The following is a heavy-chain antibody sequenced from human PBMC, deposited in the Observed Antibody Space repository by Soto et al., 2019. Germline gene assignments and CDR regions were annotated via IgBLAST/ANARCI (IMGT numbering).Heavy chain of an antibody. CDR2: VYHSGSS. CDR3: ARVLHDTFFYNFGR. J-gene: IGHJ1*01. CDR1: GDSIVSAPY. Sequence: SEPLSPTCAHSGDSIVSAPYCRWILQPPGKRLEWIAAVYHSGSSYNSQSQKGRLIISVDTSKNQFSLNISSVNAADTDVYYCARVLHDTFFYNFGRWGQGTLFTVSS. V-gene: IGHV4-38-2*01. D-gene: IGHD1-1*01.